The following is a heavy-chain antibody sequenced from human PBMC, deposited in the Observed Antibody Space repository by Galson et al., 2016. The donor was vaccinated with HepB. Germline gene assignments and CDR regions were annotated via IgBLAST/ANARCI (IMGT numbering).Heavy chain of an antibody. V-gene: IGHV3-21*01. Sequence: SLRLSCAASGFSFSRYSMTWVRQAPGKGLEWVASISSSSTYIHYADSVKGRFTISRDNAKNSVYLQTNSLSAEDTAVYYCARVPEGWGQGTLVTVSS. CDR1: GFSFSRYS. CDR2: ISSSSTYI. J-gene: IGHJ4*02. CDR3: ARVPEG.